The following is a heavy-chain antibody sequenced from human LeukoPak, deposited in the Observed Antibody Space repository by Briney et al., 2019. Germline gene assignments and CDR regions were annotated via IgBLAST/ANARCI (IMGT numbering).Heavy chain of an antibody. Sequence: ASVKVSCKASGGTFSSYAISWVRQAPGQGLEWMGRIIPILGIANYAQRFQGRVTITADKSTSTAYMELSSLRSEDTAVYYCARDHGVEYYDILTGPDYWGQGTLVTVSS. J-gene: IGHJ4*02. CDR3: ARDHGVEYYDILTGPDY. CDR2: IIPILGIA. V-gene: IGHV1-69*04. CDR1: GGTFSSYA. D-gene: IGHD3-9*01.